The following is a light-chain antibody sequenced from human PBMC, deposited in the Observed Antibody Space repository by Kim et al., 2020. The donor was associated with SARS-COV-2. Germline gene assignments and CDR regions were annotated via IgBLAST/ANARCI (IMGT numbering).Light chain of an antibody. CDR1: NIGSKS. V-gene: IGLV3-21*04. Sequence: QGKTARITCGGNNIGSKSVHWYQQKPGQAPVLVIYYDSDRPSGIPERFSGSNSGNTATLTISRVEAGDEADYYCQVWDSSSDHRVFGGGTKLTVL. J-gene: IGLJ3*02. CDR2: YDS. CDR3: QVWDSSSDHRV.